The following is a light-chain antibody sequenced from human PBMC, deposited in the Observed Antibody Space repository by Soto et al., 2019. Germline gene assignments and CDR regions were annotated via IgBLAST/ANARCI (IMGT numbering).Light chain of an antibody. Sequence: DIQMTQSPSSLSAVVGDRVTITCRASRGIGDRLAWFQQKPGKAPQFLIQAASNLQSGVPSRFSGSGSGTEFILSINSLQPEDFATYYCQQSSSAPRSFGGGTRVEIK. J-gene: IGKJ4*01. V-gene: IGKV1-12*01. CDR1: RGIGDR. CDR2: AAS. CDR3: QQSSSAPRS.